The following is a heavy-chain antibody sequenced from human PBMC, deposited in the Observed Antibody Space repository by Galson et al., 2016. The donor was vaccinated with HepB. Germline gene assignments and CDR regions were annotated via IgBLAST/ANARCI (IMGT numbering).Heavy chain of an antibody. J-gene: IGHJ4*02. CDR2: IYSGGGT. CDR3: ARGGNYGYT. D-gene: IGHD1-26*01. V-gene: IGHV3-53*01. CDR1: GFTVSNNF. Sequence: SLRLSCAASGFTVSNNFMRWVRQAPGKGLKWVSLIYSGGGTHYVDSVKGRFIISRDNSKNTLYLQMNSLRVEDTAVYYCARGGNYGYTWGLGTLVTVSS.